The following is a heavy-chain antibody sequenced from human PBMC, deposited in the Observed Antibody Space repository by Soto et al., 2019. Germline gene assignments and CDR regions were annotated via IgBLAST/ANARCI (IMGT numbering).Heavy chain of an antibody. Sequence: EVQLVESGGGLVQPGGSLRLSCAASGFTFSSHWMTWVSQAPGKGLEWLANIHPYGSAQNYVDSVRCRFTFSRDNTKNSLYLQMDSLTVDDTAVYYCSRSLDWSGDDYWGQGTLVTVSS. CDR3: SRSLDWSGDDY. CDR1: GFTFSSHW. V-gene: IGHV3-7*01. J-gene: IGHJ4*02. CDR2: IHPYGSAQ. D-gene: IGHD1-1*01.